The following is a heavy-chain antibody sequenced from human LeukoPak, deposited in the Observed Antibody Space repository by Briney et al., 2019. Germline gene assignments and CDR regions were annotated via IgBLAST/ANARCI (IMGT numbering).Heavy chain of an antibody. CDR2: ILPGLPTP. D-gene: IGHD4/OR15-4a*01. V-gene: IGHV1-69*13. Sequence: SVKVSCKTSGGSFSTYTISWVRQAPGQRPEWMGGILPGLPTPNYAQKFQGRVTISADEYTRTAYMELNSLRSDDTAMYYCARSTNYGDGWFGPWGQGTLVTVSS. CDR1: GGSFSTYT. CDR3: ARSTNYGDGWFGP. J-gene: IGHJ5*02.